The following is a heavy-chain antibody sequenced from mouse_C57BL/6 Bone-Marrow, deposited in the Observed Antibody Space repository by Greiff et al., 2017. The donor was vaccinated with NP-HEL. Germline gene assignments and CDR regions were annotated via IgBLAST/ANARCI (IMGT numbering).Heavy chain of an antibody. CDR2: IHPSDSDT. Sequence: QVQLQQPGAELVKPGASVKVSCKASGYTFTSYWMHWVKQRPGQGLEWIGRIHPSDSDTNYNHKFKGKATLTVDKSSSTADMQLSSRTAEDSAVYYCASGKRQPYFDYWGQGTTLTVSS. V-gene: IGHV1-74*01. D-gene: IGHD3-2*01. CDR1: GYTFTSYW. CDR3: ASGKRQPYFDY. J-gene: IGHJ2*01.